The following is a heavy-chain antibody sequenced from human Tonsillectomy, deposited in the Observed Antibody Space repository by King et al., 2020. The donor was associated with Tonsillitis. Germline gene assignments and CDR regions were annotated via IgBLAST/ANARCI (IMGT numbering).Heavy chain of an antibody. CDR1: GFTFSSYG. CDR3: AKVDPHYNWFDP. CDR2: IRYDGSNK. Sequence: QLVQSGGGVVQPGGSLRLSCAASGFTFSSYGMHWVRQAPGQGLEWVAFIRYDGSNKYYADSVKGRFTISRDNSKNTLYLQMNSLRAEDTAVYYCAKVDPHYNWFDPWGQGTLVTVSS. J-gene: IGHJ5*02. V-gene: IGHV3-30*02. D-gene: IGHD2-2*03.